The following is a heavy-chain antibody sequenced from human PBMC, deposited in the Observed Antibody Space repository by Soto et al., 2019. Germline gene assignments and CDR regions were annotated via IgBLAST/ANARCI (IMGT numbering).Heavy chain of an antibody. CDR3: ARADLTAFGVVQKTYYYYGMDV. CDR2: IKHDGSEK. J-gene: IGHJ6*02. V-gene: IGHV3-7*03. Sequence: GSLRLSCAASGFAFSNYWMSWVRQAPGKGLEWVANIKHDGSEKYYVDSVKGRFTISRDNAKNSLYLQMNSLRAEDTAVYYCARADLTAFGVVQKTYYYYGMDVWGQGTTVTVSS. D-gene: IGHD3-3*01. CDR1: GFAFSNYW.